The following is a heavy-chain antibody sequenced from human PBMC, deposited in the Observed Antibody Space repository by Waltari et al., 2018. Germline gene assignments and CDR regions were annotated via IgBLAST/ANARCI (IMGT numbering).Heavy chain of an antibody. D-gene: IGHD3-16*02. Sequence: RQPPGKGLEWIGEINHSGSTNYNPSLKSRVTISVDTSKNQFSLKLSSVTAADTAVYYCASRRYVWGSYRSYYFDYWGQGTLVTVSS. V-gene: IGHV4-34*01. J-gene: IGHJ4*02. CDR3: ASRRYVWGSYRSYYFDY. CDR2: INHSGST.